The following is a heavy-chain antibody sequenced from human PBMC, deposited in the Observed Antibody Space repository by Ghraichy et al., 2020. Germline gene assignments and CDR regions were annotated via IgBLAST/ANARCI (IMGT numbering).Heavy chain of an antibody. D-gene: IGHD3-10*01. J-gene: IGHJ4*02. CDR1: GFTFSSYA. V-gene: IGHV3-23*01. CDR3: AKDPSGVDSGSGSPAGY. Sequence: GGSLRLSCTASGFTFSSYAMTWVRQAPGKGLEWVSFITASGGSTNSADSVKGRFTISSDNSKNTLYLQMNSLRAEDTAVYYCAKDPSGVDSGSGSPAGYWGQGTLVTVSS. CDR2: ITASGGST.